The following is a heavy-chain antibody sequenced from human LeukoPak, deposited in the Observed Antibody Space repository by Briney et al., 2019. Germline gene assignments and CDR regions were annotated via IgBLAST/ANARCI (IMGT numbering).Heavy chain of an antibody. D-gene: IGHD5-24*01. J-gene: IGHJ4*02. Sequence: GGSLRLSCAASGFTFSSYSMNWVRQAPGKGLEWVSSTSSSSSYIYYADSVKGRSTISRDNAKNSLYLQMNSLRAEDTAVYYCARDFKMATRSDSDYWGQGTLVTVSS. V-gene: IGHV3-21*01. CDR3: ARDFKMATRSDSDY. CDR2: TSSSSSYI. CDR1: GFTFSSYS.